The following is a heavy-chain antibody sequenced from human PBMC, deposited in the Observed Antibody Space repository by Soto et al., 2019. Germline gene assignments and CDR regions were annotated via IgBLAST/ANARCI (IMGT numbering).Heavy chain of an antibody. CDR3: ARVGYCSGGSCYSHWYFDL. D-gene: IGHD2-15*01. CDR2: INAGNGNT. V-gene: IGHV1-3*01. J-gene: IGHJ2*01. Sequence: QVQLVQSGAEVKKPGASVKVSCKASGYTFTSYAMHWVRQAPGQRLEWMGWINAGNGNTKYSQKFQGRVTITRDTSASTAYMELSSLRSEDTAVYYCARVGYCSGGSCYSHWYFDLWGRGTRVTVA. CDR1: GYTFTSYA.